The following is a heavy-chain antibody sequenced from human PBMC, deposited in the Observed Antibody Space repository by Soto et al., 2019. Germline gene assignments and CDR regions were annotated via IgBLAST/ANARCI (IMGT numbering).Heavy chain of an antibody. CDR2: ISSSSSYI. Sequence: PGGSLRLSCAASGFTFSSYSRNWVRQAPGKGLEWVSSISSSSSYIYYADSVKGRFTISRDNAKNSLYLQMNSLRAEDTAVYYCARVGYWSGGSCLPYYYYGMDVWGQGTSVTVSS. CDR1: GFTFSSYS. V-gene: IGHV3-21*01. J-gene: IGHJ6*02. D-gene: IGHD2-15*01. CDR3: ARVGYWSGGSCLPYYYYGMDV.